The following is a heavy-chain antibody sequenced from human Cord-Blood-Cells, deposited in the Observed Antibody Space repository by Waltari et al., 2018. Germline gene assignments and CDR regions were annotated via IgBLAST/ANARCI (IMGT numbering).Heavy chain of an antibody. V-gene: IGHV1-69*09. J-gene: IGHJ4*02. CDR2: LIPWLGRA. CDR3: ARGPPDIVGATLDY. D-gene: IGHD1-26*01. Sequence: QVQLVQSGAEVKKPGSSVKVSCKASGGTFSSYAIRWMRKAPGQGLEWRARLIPWLGRAHYAQKCQGRVAMTADKSTSTGYMELSSLVSEDTAVYYCARGPPDIVGATLDYWGQGTLVTVSS. CDR1: GGTFSSYA.